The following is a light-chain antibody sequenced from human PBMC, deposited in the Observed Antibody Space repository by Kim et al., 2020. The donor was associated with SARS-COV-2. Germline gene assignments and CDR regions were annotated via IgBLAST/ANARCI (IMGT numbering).Light chain of an antibody. V-gene: IGLV3-9*01. J-gene: IGLJ1*01. CDR2: RDS. CDR3: QVWDSSTYV. CDR1: TIGSKK. Sequence: SVALGQTARITCGRNTIGSKKLHWHQQKQGQAPLLVIYRDSHRPSGIPARFSGSNSGNTATLTISRAHAGDEADYYCQVWDSSTYVFGTGTKVTVL.